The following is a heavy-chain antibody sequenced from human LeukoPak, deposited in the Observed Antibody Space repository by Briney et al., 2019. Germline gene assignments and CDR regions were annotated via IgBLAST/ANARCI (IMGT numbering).Heavy chain of an antibody. CDR3: AVGAGTLNFDY. Sequence: SETLSLTCIVSGYSITSGYYWGWIRQPPGKGLEWIGSIYHSGDTYYNPSLKSRVTISVDTSKNQFSLKLSSVTAADTAVYYCAVGAGTLNFDYWGQGTLVTVSS. CDR2: IYHSGDT. D-gene: IGHD1-26*01. CDR1: GYSITSGYY. V-gene: IGHV4-38-2*02. J-gene: IGHJ4*02.